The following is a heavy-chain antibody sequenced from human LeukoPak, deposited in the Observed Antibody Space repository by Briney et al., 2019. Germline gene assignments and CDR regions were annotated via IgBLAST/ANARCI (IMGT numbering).Heavy chain of an antibody. CDR1: GFTFSSYG. CDR3: AKEYDSGGYGANFDY. Sequence: GGSLRLSCAASGFTFSSYGMHWVRQAPGKGLEWVAVISYDGSNKYYADSVKGRFTISRDNSKNALYLQMDSLRAEDTAVYYCAKEYDSGGYGANFDYWGQGTLVTVSS. CDR2: ISYDGSNK. V-gene: IGHV3-30*18. D-gene: IGHD3-10*01. J-gene: IGHJ4*02.